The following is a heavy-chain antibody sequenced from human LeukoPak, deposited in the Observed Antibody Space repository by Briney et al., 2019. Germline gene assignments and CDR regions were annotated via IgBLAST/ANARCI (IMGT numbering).Heavy chain of an antibody. V-gene: IGHV3-23*01. CDR3: AKNPPDSSSWYPDY. CDR1: GFNFYMYE. J-gene: IGHJ4*02. Sequence: GGSLRLSCAASGFNFYMYEMNWVRQAPGKGLEWVSAISGSGGSTYYADSVKGRFTISRDNSKNTLYLQMNTLAAEDTAVYYCAKNPPDSSSWYPDYWGQGTLVTVSS. D-gene: IGHD6-13*01. CDR2: ISGSGGST.